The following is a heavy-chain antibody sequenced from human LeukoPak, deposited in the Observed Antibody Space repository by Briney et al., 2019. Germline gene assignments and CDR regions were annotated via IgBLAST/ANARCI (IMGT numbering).Heavy chain of an antibody. CDR1: GFTFSGYW. CDR3: VRSLWFGELFEY. J-gene: IGHJ4*02. CDR2: IKQDGSDK. Sequence: PGGSLRLSCAASGFTFSGYWMSWVGQGPEKGLEWVANIKQDGSDKDYADSVKGRFTISRDNAKNSLYLQMNSLRAEDTAVYHCVRSLWFGELFEYWGQGALVTVSS. D-gene: IGHD3-10*01. V-gene: IGHV3-7*04.